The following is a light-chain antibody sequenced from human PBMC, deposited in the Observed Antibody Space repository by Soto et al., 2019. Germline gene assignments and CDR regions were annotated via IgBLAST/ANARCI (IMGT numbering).Light chain of an antibody. V-gene: IGKV3-20*01. CDR2: RAS. CDR3: HQFADSQFT. CDR1: QSVAYTY. J-gene: IGKJ3*01. Sequence: IGLTQSPATLSLSPGERATLSCRASQSVAYTYLAWNQQIPGQAPRLLVSRASSRATGIPDRLSGSGSGADCTGTISRLEPEDFAVYYWHQFADSQFTVGPGTKVEIK.